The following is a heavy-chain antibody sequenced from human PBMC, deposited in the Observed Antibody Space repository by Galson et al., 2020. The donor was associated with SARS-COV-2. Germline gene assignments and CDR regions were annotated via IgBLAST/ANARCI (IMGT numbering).Heavy chain of an antibody. CDR3: ARDHINPGYGYYGMDV. CDR2: IYSGGST. CDR1: GFTVSSNY. D-gene: IGHD5-12*01. Sequence: TGGSLRLSCAASGFTVSSNYMNWVRQAPGKGLEWVSVIYSGGSTYYADSVKGRFTISTDDSKNTLYLQMNSLRADDTAVYYCARDHINPGYGYYGMDVWGQGTTVTVSS. V-gene: IGHV3-66*01. J-gene: IGHJ6*02.